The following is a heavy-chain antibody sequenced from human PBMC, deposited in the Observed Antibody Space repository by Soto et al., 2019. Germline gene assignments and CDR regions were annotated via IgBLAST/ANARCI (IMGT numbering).Heavy chain of an antibody. J-gene: IGHJ4*02. CDR2: IYYTGST. CDR1: GGSINNHY. CDR3: ARANWYSEY. D-gene: IGHD7-27*01. Sequence: QVHLQESGPGLVKASETLSLTCTVSGGSINNHYWSWIRQPPGKGLEWIGYIYYTGSTNYNPSLKSRVTMSVGTSKNQCSLNLTSLTAADTAIYYCARANWYSEYWGQGTLVTVSS. V-gene: IGHV4-59*11.